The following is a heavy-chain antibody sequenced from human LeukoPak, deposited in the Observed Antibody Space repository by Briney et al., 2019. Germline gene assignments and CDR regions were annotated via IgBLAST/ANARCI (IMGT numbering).Heavy chain of an antibody. CDR3: ARENLIEHYYGMDV. CDR1: GFTFSSYS. J-gene: IGHJ6*02. Sequence: GGSLRLSCAASGFTFSSYSMNWVRQAPGKGLEWVSSISSSSSYIHYADSVKGRFTISRDNAKNSLYLQMNSLRAEDTAVYYCARENLIEHYYGMDVWGQGTTVTVSS. D-gene: IGHD2-15*01. V-gene: IGHV3-21*01. CDR2: ISSSSSYI.